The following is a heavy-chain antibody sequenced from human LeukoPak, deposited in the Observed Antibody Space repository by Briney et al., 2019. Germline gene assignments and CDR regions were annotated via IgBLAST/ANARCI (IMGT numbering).Heavy chain of an antibody. J-gene: IGHJ4*02. CDR1: GFTFSDYY. V-gene: IGHV3-11*06. CDR3: ARDPLVGRHSEY. Sequence: GGSLRLSCAASGFTFSDYYMTWIRQAPGKGLEWLSYISSSSTYTNYADSVKGRFTISRDNAKNSLYLQMNSLRAEDTAVYYCARDPLVGRHSEYWGQGTLVTVSS. CDR2: ISSSSTYT. D-gene: IGHD2-21*01.